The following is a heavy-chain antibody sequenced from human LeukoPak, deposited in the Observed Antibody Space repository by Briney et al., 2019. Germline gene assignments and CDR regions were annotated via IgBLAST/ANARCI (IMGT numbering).Heavy chain of an antibody. V-gene: IGHV4-59*01. D-gene: IGHD3-22*01. J-gene: IGHJ6*03. CDR3: ARSSEGRYYYDSSGFSYYYYYMDV. CDR2: IYYSGST. CDR1: GGSFSGYY. Sequence: SETLSLTCAVYGGSFSGYYWSWIRQPPGKGLEWIGYIYYSGSTYYNPSLRSRVTISVDTSKNQFSLKLSSVTAADTAVYYCARSSEGRYYYDSSGFSYYYYYMDVWGKGTTVTISS.